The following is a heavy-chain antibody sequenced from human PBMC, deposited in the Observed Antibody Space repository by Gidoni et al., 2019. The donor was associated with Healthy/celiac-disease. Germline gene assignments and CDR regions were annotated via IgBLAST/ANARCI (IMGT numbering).Heavy chain of an antibody. CDR2: IYYSGST. Sequence: QVQLQESGPGLGQPSETLSLTCTVSGGSVSSGSYYWSWIRQPPGKGLEWIGYIYYSGSTNYNPSLKSRVTISVDTSKNQFSLKLSSVTAADTAVYYCASAAPRITGTQTGYWGQGTLVTVSS. D-gene: IGHD1-20*01. CDR3: ASAAPRITGTQTGY. V-gene: IGHV4-61*01. J-gene: IGHJ4*02. CDR1: GGSVSSGSYY.